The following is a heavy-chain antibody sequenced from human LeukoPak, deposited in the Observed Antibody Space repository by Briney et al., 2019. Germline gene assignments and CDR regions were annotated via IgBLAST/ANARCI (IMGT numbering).Heavy chain of an antibody. CDR1: GFTFSNVW. CDR3: TTSSDYEGLFDY. V-gene: IGHV3-15*01. J-gene: IGHJ4*02. CDR2: IKSITDGGTE. D-gene: IGHD5-12*01. Sequence: SGGSLRLSCAASGFTFSNVWMSWVRQAPGKGLEWVGRIKSITDGGTEDYAAPVRGRLTISGDDSKNTLYLQMNSLKTEDTAVYYCTTSSDYEGLFDYWGQGTLVTVSS.